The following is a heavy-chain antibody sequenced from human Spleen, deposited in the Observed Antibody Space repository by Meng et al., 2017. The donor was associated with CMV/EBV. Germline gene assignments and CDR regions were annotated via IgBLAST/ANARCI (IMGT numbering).Heavy chain of an antibody. CDR2: INPNSGGT. CDR1: YTLSGYY. CDR3: ARDRDPPQWLGHNWFDP. J-gene: IGHJ5*02. Sequence: YTLSGYYMHWVRQAPGQGLEWMGWINPNSGGTNYAQKFQGRVTMTRDTSISTAYMELSRLRSDDTAVYYCARDRDPPQWLGHNWFDPWGQGTLVTVSS. D-gene: IGHD6-19*01. V-gene: IGHV1-2*02.